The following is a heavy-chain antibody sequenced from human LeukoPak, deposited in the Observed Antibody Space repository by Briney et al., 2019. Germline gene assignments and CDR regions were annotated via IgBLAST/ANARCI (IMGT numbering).Heavy chain of an antibody. CDR1: GGSFSGYY. CDR2: INHSGST. V-gene: IGHV4-34*01. Sequence: SETLSLTCAVYGGSFSGYYWSWIRQPPGKGLEWIGEINHSGSTNYNPSLKSRVTISVDTSKNQFSLKLSSVTAADTAVYYCARDKRDHYYDSSGYSDYRGQGNLVTVSS. D-gene: IGHD3-22*01. J-gene: IGHJ4*02. CDR3: ARDKRDHYYDSSGYSDY.